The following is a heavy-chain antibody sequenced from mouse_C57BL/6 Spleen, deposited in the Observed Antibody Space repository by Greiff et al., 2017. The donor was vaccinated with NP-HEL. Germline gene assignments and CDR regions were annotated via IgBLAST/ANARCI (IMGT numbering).Heavy chain of an antibody. D-gene: IGHD2-4*01. CDR2: IDPSDSET. J-gene: IGHJ3*01. CDR1: GYTFTSYW. Sequence: QVQLQQPGAELVRPGSSVKLSCKASGYTFTSYWMHWVKQRPIQGLEWIGNIDPSDSETHYNQKFKDKATLTVDKSSSTAYMQLSSLTSEDSAVYYCAREDYDGGWFAYWGQGTLVTVSA. V-gene: IGHV1-52*01. CDR3: AREDYDGGWFAY.